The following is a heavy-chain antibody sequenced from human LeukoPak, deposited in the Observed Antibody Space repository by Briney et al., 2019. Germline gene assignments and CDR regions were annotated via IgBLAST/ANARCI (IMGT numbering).Heavy chain of an antibody. Sequence: SETLSLTCTVSGGSISSGGYYWSWIRQHSGRGLEWIGYIYDSGSTYYNPSLKSRVTTSVDTSKNHFSLKLSSVTAADTAVYYCARVTMIVVVIDYWGQGTLVTVSS. CDR2: IYDSGST. CDR1: GGSISSGGYY. D-gene: IGHD3-22*01. CDR3: ARVTMIVVVIDY. V-gene: IGHV4-31*03. J-gene: IGHJ4*02.